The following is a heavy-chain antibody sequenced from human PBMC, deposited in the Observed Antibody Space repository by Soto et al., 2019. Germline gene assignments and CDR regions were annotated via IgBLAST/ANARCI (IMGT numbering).Heavy chain of an antibody. D-gene: IGHD6-13*01. J-gene: IGHJ4*02. Sequence: QVQLVESGGGVVQPGRSLRLSCAASGFTFSTHAMHWVRQAPGKGLECVAIVSFDGTNKYHADSVKGRFTISRDNSKNTVYLQMSRLTPEDTAVYYCARDQTGITTAGGGRIDHWGQGTLVTVSS. CDR3: ARDQTGITTAGGGRIDH. CDR2: VSFDGTNK. CDR1: GFTFSTHA. V-gene: IGHV3-30*14.